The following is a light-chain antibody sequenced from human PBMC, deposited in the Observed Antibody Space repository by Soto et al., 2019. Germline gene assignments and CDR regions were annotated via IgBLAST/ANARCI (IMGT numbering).Light chain of an antibody. CDR3: HHLNGYPQT. J-gene: IGKJ4*01. CDR1: QGISSY. CDR2: AAS. V-gene: IGKV1-9*01. Sequence: IQLTQSPSSLSASVGDRVTITCRASQGISSYLVWYQQKPGKAPKLLIYAASTLQSGVPSRFSGSGSGTDFTLTISSLQPEDFANYYCHHLNGYPQTFGGGTKVDI.